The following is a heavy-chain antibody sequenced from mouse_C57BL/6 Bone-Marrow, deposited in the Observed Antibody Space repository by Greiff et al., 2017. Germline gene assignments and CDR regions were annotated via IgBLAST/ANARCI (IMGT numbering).Heavy chain of an antibody. J-gene: IGHJ1*03. D-gene: IGHD1-1*01. CDR2: IDPSDSYT. CDR1: GYTFTSYW. CDR3: ARGDYYGSGDRYCDV. Sequence: QVQLKQPGAELVMPGASVKLSCKASGYTFTSYWMHWVKQRPGQGLEWIGQIDPSDSYTNYNHKFKGKSTLTVDKSSSTAYMQLSRLTSEDSAVYYCARGDYYGSGDRYCDVWGTGTTVTVSS. V-gene: IGHV1-69*01.